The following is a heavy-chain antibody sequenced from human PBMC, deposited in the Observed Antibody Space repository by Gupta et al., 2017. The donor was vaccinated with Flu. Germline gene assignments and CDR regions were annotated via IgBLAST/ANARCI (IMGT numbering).Heavy chain of an antibody. Sequence: RQVPGKGLEWVAGISWNSGSMAYGDSVKGRFTVSRDNAQKSVYLQMSSLTPEDTATYYCVKGRYGSGTNVGDYWGQGTLVTVSS. CDR2: ISWNSGSM. V-gene: IGHV3-9*01. CDR3: VKGRYGSGTNVGDY. J-gene: IGHJ4*02. D-gene: IGHD3-10*01.